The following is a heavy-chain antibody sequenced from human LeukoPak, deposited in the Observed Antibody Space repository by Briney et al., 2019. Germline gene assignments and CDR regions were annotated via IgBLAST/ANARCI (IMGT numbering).Heavy chain of an antibody. CDR1: GGSISSGGYY. D-gene: IGHD5-12*01. V-gene: IGHV4-31*03. CDR2: IYYSGST. Sequence: PSETLSLTCTVSGGSISSGGYYWSWIRQHPGEGLEWIGYIYYSGSTYYNPSLKSRVTISVDTSKNQFSLKLSSVTAADTAVYYCAREFGGYDSFFDYWGQGTLVTVSS. J-gene: IGHJ4*02. CDR3: AREFGGYDSFFDY.